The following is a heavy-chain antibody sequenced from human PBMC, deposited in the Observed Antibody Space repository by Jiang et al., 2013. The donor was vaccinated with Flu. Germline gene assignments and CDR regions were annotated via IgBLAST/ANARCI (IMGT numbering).Heavy chain of an antibody. D-gene: IGHD5-18*01. CDR1: GFTFTSSA. Sequence: PGTSVKVSCRASGFTFTSSAMQWVRQARGQRLEWIGWIVVGSGNTNYAQKFQERVTITRDMSTSTAYMELSSLRSEDTAVYYCAAFPQPLDTAMVTRPYYFDYWGQGTLVTVSS. CDR3: AAFPQPLDTAMVTRPYYFDY. CDR2: IVVGSGNT. J-gene: IGHJ4*02. V-gene: IGHV1-58*02.